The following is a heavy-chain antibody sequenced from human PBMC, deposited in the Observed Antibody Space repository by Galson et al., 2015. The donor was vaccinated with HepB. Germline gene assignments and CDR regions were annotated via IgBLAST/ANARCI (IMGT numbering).Heavy chain of an antibody. V-gene: IGHV3-7*03. CDR1: GFTLSNFW. CDR2: IKPDGSEK. Sequence: SLRLSCAASGFTLSNFWMTWVRQVPGKGLEWVANIKPDGSEKHYLDSVKGRFTISRDNAKNSLYLQMDSLRAEDTAVYYRAKYRSSLFQDWFDPWGQGTLVIVSS. J-gene: IGHJ5*02. CDR3: AKYRSSLFQDWFDP. D-gene: IGHD6-6*01.